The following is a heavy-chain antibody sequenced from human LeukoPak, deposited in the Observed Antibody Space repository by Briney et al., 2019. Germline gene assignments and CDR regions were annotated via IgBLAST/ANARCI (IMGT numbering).Heavy chain of an antibody. Sequence: ASVKVSCKASGYAFTIYHIHWMRQAPGQGLGWMGIIIPSNGSTTYAQKFQGRVTMTRDTSTNTVYMELSSLTSDDTAVYFCARSDYNDYRGLGFWGQGTLVTVSS. CDR1: GYAFTIYH. CDR3: ARSDYNDYRGLGF. CDR2: IIPSNGST. D-gene: IGHD4-11*01. J-gene: IGHJ4*02. V-gene: IGHV1-46*01.